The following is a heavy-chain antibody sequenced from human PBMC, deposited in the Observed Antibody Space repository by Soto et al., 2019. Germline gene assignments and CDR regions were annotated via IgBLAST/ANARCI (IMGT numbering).Heavy chain of an antibody. CDR3: ARLLGGYDDYGGWFAP. D-gene: IGHD4-17*01. CDR2: VSHSGRT. V-gene: IGHV4-59*01. J-gene: IGHJ5*02. CDR1: VGSISPYS. Sequence: SETLSLTCTISVGSISPYSWTWMRQSPGKGLEWIGYVSHSGRTFYTPSLKSRLTMSLDTSRSQFSLRLKSVSAADTAVYYCARLLGGYDDYGGWFAPWGQGTLVTVSS.